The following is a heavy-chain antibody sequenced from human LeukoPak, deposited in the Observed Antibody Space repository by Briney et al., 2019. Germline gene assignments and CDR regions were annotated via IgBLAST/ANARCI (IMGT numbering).Heavy chain of an antibody. CDR2: ASYSGNT. V-gene: IGHV4-39*07. CDR3: ARARYFAPFDY. CDR1: GGSISSSSYY. D-gene: IGHD3-9*01. Sequence: SETLSLTCTVSGGSISSSSYYWGWIRQPPGKGLEWIGSASYSGNTYYNPSLKSRVTILVDTSKNQFSLKLSSMTAADTAMYYCARARYFAPFDYWGQGTLVTVSS. J-gene: IGHJ4*02.